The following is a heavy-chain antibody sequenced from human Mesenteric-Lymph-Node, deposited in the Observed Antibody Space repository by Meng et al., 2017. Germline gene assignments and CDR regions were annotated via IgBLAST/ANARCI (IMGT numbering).Heavy chain of an antibody. J-gene: IGHJ3*01. CDR2: ITGTGGGT. Sequence: GESLKISCAGSGFIFSTYAMIWIRQAPGKGLEWVSSITGTGGGTHYAESVKGRFSISRDNSKSMLYLQMNSLRDEDTAVYYGAKDPNGDYLGAFHFWGQGTMVTVSS. V-gene: IGHV3-23*01. CDR1: GFIFSTYA. CDR3: AKDPNGDYLGAFHF. D-gene: IGHD4-17*01.